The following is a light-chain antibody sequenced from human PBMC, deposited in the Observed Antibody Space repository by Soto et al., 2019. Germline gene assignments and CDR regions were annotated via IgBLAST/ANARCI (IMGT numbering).Light chain of an antibody. J-gene: IGKJ5*01. CDR3: HQYGTFPIT. Sequence: FVVTQSPDTLSLSPGETATLSCRASQSVSSSVAWYQHKPGQSPRLVVYSGYKRSPGVPARFSGSGSGTDFTLTISRLEPEDFAVYFCHQYGTFPITFGQGTRLEIK. CDR1: QSVSSS. CDR2: SGY. V-gene: IGKV3-20*01.